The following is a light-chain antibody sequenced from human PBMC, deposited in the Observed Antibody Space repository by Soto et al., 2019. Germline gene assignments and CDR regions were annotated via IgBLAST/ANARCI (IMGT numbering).Light chain of an antibody. CDR1: SSDVGGYNY. Sequence: QSALTQPASVSGSPGQLITISCTGTSSDVGGYNYVSWYQQHPGKVPRLMIYEVSNRPSGLSNRFSGSKSGNTASLTISGLQAEDEADYYCSSYTSSNTWVFGGGTKLTVL. CDR2: EVS. V-gene: IGLV2-14*01. CDR3: SSYTSSNTWV. J-gene: IGLJ3*02.